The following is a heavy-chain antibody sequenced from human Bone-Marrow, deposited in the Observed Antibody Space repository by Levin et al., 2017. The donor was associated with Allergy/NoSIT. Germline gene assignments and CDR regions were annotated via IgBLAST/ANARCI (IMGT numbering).Heavy chain of an antibody. CDR3: ARKIDYGDYSYGMDV. J-gene: IGHJ6*02. V-gene: IGHV1-18*01. CDR2: ISAYNGNT. D-gene: IGHD4-17*01. CDR1: GYTFTSYG. Sequence: EASVKVSCKASGYTFTSYGISWVRQAPGQGLEWMGWISAYNGNTNYAQKLQGRVTMTTDTSTSTAYMELRSLRSDDTAVYYCARKIDYGDYSYGMDVWGQGTTVTVSS.